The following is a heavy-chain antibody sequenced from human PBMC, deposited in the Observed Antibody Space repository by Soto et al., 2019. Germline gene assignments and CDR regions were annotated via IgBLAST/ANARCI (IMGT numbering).Heavy chain of an antibody. CDR2: IYRTGST. V-gene: IGHV4-4*03. D-gene: IGHD1-7*01. CDR3: ASRDPGTSVDY. J-gene: IGHJ4*02. CDR1: GGPFTSNNW. Sequence: LGALSLTCAVSGGPFTSNNWWTWVRQPPGQGLEWIGEIYRTGSTNYNPSLKSRVTISLDKSENQFSLKVTSLTAADTAVYYCASRDPGTSVDYWGQGTLVTVSS.